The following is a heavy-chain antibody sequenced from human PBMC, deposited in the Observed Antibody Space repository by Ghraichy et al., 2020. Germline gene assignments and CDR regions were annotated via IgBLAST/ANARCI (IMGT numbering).Heavy chain of an antibody. J-gene: IGHJ3*02. V-gene: IGHV4-39*01. Sequence: GSLRLSCTVSGGSISSSSYYWGWIRQPPGKGLEWIGSIYYSGSTYYNPSLKSRVTISVDTSKNQFSLKLSSVTAADTAVYYCARPRTGTDAFDIWGQGTMVTVSS. D-gene: IGHD1-1*01. CDR2: IYYSGST. CDR3: ARPRTGTDAFDI. CDR1: GGSISSSSYY.